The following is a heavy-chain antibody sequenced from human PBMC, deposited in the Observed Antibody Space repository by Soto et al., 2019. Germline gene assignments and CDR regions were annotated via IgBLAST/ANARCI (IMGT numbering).Heavy chain of an antibody. Sequence: QVQLVQSGAEVKKPGSSVKVSCKASGGTFSSYTISWVRQAPGQGLEWMGRIIPILGIANYAQKSQGRVTLTADEGKRAAYMCQASQEFESRVEYYGAGKGQAPKENRLAPRVQGALITVSS. J-gene: IGHJ5*02. V-gene: IGHV1-69*02. CDR1: GGTFSSYT. CDR2: IIPILGIA. CDR3: AGKGQAPKENRLAP.